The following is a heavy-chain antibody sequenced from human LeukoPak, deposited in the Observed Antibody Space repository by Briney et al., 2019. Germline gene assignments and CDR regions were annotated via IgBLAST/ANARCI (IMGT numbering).Heavy chain of an antibody. D-gene: IGHD6-13*01. V-gene: IGHV1-69*06. CDR1: GYSFSNYY. J-gene: IGHJ5*02. CDR3: ARVAAPGNRFWFDP. Sequence: SVKVSCKASGYSFSNYYMHWVRQAPGQGLEWMGSIIPMFGTPNNAQKFQDRVTITADKSTNTAYMELSSLRSEDTAVYYCARVAAPGNRFWFDPWGQGTLVTVSS. CDR2: IIPMFGTP.